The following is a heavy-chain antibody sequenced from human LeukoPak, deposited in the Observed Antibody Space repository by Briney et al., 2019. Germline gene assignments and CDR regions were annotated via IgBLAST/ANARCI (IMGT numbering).Heavy chain of an antibody. CDR3: ARLYYSDNSGYYYLKVKEIVQDY. D-gene: IGHD3-22*01. J-gene: IGHJ4*02. Sequence: SETLSLTCAVYGGSFSGYYWSWIRQPPGKGLEWIGEIDRRMDTNYNPSLKSRVTISLDTSKNQFSLKLSSVTAADTAVYYCARLYYSDNSGYYYLKVKEIVQDYWGQGTLVT. CDR1: GGSFSGYY. V-gene: IGHV4-34*01. CDR2: IDRRMDT.